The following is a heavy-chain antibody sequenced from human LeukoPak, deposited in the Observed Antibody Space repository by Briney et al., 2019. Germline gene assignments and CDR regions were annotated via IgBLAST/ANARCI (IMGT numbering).Heavy chain of an antibody. CDR3: AREGIAAAGYFDY. CDR1: GGSFSSGSYY. Sequence: PAETLSLTCSVSGGSFSSGSYYWSRSRQPPGRGREWIGYIYYSGSTKYNPSLKSRVTISVDTSKNQFSLKLSSVTAADTAVYYCAREGIAAAGYFDYWGQGTLVTVSS. CDR2: IYYSGST. D-gene: IGHD6-13*01. V-gene: IGHV4-61*01. J-gene: IGHJ4*02.